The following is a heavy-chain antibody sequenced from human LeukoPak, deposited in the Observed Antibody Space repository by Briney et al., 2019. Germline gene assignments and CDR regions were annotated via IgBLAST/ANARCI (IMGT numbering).Heavy chain of an antibody. D-gene: IGHD3-16*02. J-gene: IGHJ4*02. Sequence: SETLSLTCTVSGGSISSSSYYWGRIRQPPGKGLEWIGSIYYSGSTYYNPSLKSRVTISVDTSKNQFSLKLSSVTAADTAVYYCARLNGYDYVWGSYRYYYFDYWGQGTLVTVSS. CDR2: IYYSGST. V-gene: IGHV4-39*01. CDR3: ARLNGYDYVWGSYRYYYFDY. CDR1: GGSISSSSYY.